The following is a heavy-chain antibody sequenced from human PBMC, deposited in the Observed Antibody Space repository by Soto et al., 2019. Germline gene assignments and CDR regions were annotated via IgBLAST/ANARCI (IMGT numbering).Heavy chain of an antibody. Sequence: GGSLRLSCVASGFTFSSYDMNWVRQAPGKGPEWVSYITSSSSTIYYADSVKGRFTISRDNVKNSLHLQMNSLRDEDTAVYYCERDLIGELFSGYFDYWGQGILVTVSS. CDR2: ITSSSSTI. CDR3: ERDLIGELFSGYFDY. V-gene: IGHV3-48*02. CDR1: GFTFSSYD. J-gene: IGHJ4*02. D-gene: IGHD3-10*01.